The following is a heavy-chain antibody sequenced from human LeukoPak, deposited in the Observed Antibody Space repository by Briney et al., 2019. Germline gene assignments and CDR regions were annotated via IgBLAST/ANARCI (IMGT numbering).Heavy chain of an antibody. CDR2: ISGSGGST. CDR1: GFTFSSYA. Sequence: GGSLRLSCAASGFTFSSYAMSWVRQAPGKGLEWVSAISGSGGSTYYADSVKGRFTISRDNSKNTLYLQMNSLRAEDTAVYYCAKDHRYDSSGLQAIFDYWGQGTPVTVSS. CDR3: AKDHRYDSSGLQAIFDY. V-gene: IGHV3-23*01. J-gene: IGHJ4*02. D-gene: IGHD3-22*01.